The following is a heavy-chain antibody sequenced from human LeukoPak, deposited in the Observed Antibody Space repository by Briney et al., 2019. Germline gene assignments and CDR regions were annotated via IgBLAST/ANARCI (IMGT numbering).Heavy chain of an antibody. V-gene: IGHV4-61*02. CDR2: IYTSGST. D-gene: IGHD5-24*01. Sequence: PSETLSLTCTVSGGSISSGSYYWSWIRQPAGKGLEWIGRIYTSGSTNYNPSLKSRVTISVDTSKNQFSLKLSSVTAADTAVYYCARAGIVEMAIFNYWGQGTLVTVSS. J-gene: IGHJ4*02. CDR3: ARAGIVEMAIFNY. CDR1: GGSISSGSYY.